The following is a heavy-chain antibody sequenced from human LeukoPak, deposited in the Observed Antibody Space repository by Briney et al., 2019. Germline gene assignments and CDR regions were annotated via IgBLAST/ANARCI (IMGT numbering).Heavy chain of an antibody. Sequence: ASVKVSCKVSGYTLTELSMHWVRQAPGKGLEWMGGFDPEDGETIYAKKFQGRVTMTEDTSTDTAYMELSSLRSEDTAVYYCATAQERGFGELFPHWGQGTLVTVSS. CDR1: GYTLTELS. D-gene: IGHD3-10*01. V-gene: IGHV1-24*01. J-gene: IGHJ4*02. CDR3: ATAQERGFGELFPH. CDR2: FDPEDGET.